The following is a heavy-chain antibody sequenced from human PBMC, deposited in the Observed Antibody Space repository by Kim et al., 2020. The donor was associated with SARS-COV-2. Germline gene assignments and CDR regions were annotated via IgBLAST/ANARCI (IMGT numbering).Heavy chain of an antibody. Sequence: GGSLRLSCAASGFTFSSYAMHWVRQAPGKGLEWVAVIWYDGSNKYYADSVKGRFTISRDNSKNTLYLQMNSLRAEDTAVYYCAKDGRSSWFRKEVGYYGMDVWGQGNTVTVSS. J-gene: IGHJ6*02. CDR3: AKDGRSSWFRKEVGYYGMDV. CDR1: GFTFSSYA. V-gene: IGHV3-33*06. D-gene: IGHD6-13*01. CDR2: IWYDGSNK.